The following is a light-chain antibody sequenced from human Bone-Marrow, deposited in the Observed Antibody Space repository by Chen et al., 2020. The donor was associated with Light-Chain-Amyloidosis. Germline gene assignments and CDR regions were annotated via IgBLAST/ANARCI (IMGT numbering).Light chain of an antibody. CDR1: NIGSTS. CDR3: QVWDRSSDRPV. Sequence: SYVLTQPSSVSVAPGQTATIACGGNNIGSTSVHWYQQTPGQAPLLVVYDDSDRPSGIPERLSGSNAGNTATLTIGRGEAGDEADYYGQVWDRSSDRPVFGGGTKLTVL. V-gene: IGLV3-21*02. J-gene: IGLJ3*02. CDR2: DDS.